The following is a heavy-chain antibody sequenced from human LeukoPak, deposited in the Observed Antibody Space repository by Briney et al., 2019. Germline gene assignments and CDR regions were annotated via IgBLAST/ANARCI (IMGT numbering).Heavy chain of an antibody. V-gene: IGHV3-23*01. CDR1: GFTFSSYA. CDR2: ISGSGGST. J-gene: IGHJ4*02. D-gene: IGHD3-22*01. Sequence: PGGSLRLSCAASGFTFSSYAMSWVRQAPGKGLEWVSAISGSGGSTYYADSVKGRFTISRDNSKNTLYLQMNSLRAEDTAVYYCAKRLSTDSSGFYYAGFDYWGQGTLVTVSS. CDR3: AKRLSTDSSGFYYAGFDY.